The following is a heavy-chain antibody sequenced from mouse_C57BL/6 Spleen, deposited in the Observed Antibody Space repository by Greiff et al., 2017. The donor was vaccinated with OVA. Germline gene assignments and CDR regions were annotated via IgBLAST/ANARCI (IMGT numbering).Heavy chain of an antibody. D-gene: IGHD2-3*01. CDR2: IYPGSGST. CDR3: ARDDGYYFSFDV. J-gene: IGHJ1*03. V-gene: IGHV1-55*01. CDR1: GYTFTSYW. Sequence: VQLQQSGAELVKPGASVKMSCKASGYTFTSYWITWVKQRPGQGLEWIGDIYPGSGSTNYNEKFKSKATLTVDTSSSTAYMQLSSLTSEDSAVYYCARDDGYYFSFDVWGTGTTVTVSS.